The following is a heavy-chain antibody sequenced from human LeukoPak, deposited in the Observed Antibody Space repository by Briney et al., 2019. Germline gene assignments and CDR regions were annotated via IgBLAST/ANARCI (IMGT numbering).Heavy chain of an antibody. Sequence: GPVKVSCKASGYTFTGYYMHWVRQAPGQGLEWMGWINPNSGGTNYAQKFQGRVTMTRDTSISTAYMELSRLRSDDTALYYCARDPATSGSYYTEFDYWGQGTLVTVSS. D-gene: IGHD3-10*01. J-gene: IGHJ4*02. CDR1: GYTFTGYY. V-gene: IGHV1-2*02. CDR3: ARDPATSGSYYTEFDY. CDR2: INPNSGGT.